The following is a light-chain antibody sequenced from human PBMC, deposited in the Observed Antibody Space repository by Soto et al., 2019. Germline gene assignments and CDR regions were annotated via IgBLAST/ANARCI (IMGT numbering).Light chain of an antibody. Sequence: EIVMTQSPATLSVSPGERATLSCRASQSVSRNVAWYQQKPGQAPRLLIYGASTRATGIPARFSGSGSGTEFTLTIRSLQSEDFAVYYCQQYNNWPPYTFGQGTKLEIK. V-gene: IGKV3-15*01. CDR2: GAS. CDR3: QQYNNWPPYT. CDR1: QSVSRN. J-gene: IGKJ2*01.